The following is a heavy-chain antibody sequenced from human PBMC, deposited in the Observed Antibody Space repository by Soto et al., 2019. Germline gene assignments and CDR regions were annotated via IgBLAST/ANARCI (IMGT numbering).Heavy chain of an antibody. Sequence: PGVSLRLSCAASGFTFSSSWMHWVRQAPGKGLVWVSRINSDGSSTSYADSVKGRFTISRDNAKNTLYLQMNSLRAEDTAVYYCVRTSLVVAAAAREDYWGQGTLVTVSS. D-gene: IGHD6-13*01. J-gene: IGHJ4*02. CDR1: GFTFSSSW. CDR2: INSDGSST. CDR3: VRTSLVVAAAAREDY. V-gene: IGHV3-74*01.